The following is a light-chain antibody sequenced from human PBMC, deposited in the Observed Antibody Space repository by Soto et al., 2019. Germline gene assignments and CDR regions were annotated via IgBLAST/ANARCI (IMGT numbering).Light chain of an antibody. J-gene: IGKJ1*01. Sequence: EIVLTQSPGTLSLSPGERATLSCRASQSVSSSHLAWYRHKPGQAPRLLIYAASSRATGSPDRFSGGGSGTDFTLTISRLEPEDFAVYYCQQYNNWPWTFGQGTKVDIK. CDR3: QQYNNWPWT. CDR2: AAS. V-gene: IGKV3-20*01. CDR1: QSVSSSH.